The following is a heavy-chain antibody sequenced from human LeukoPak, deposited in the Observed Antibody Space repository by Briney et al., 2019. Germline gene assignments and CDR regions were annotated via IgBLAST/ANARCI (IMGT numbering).Heavy chain of an antibody. CDR3: ARDWYDNSDAFDI. V-gene: IGHV3-64*01. CDR2: ISSNGGST. D-gene: IGHD3-9*01. J-gene: IGHJ3*02. Sequence: GGSLRLSCAASGFTFSSYAMHWVRQAPGKGLEYVSAISSNGGSTYYANSVKGRFTISRDNSKNTLYLQMNSLRAEDTAVYYCARDWYDNSDAFDIWGQGTMVTVPS. CDR1: GFTFSSYA.